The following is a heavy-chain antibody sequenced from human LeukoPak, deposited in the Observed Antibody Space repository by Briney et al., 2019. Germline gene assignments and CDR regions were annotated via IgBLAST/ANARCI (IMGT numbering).Heavy chain of an antibody. Sequence: GGSLRLSCAASGFTFSSYSMNWVRQAPWKGLEWVSYISSSSSTIYYADSVKGRFTISRDNAKNSLYLQMNSLRAEDTAVYYCARSRGYSYGPPSEYFLHWGQGTLVTVSS. CDR1: GFTFSSYS. V-gene: IGHV3-48*01. J-gene: IGHJ1*01. CDR2: ISSSSSTI. D-gene: IGHD5-18*01. CDR3: ARSRGYSYGPPSEYFLH.